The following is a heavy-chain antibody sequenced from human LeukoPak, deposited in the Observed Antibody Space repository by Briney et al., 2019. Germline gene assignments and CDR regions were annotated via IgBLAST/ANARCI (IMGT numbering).Heavy chain of an antibody. CDR2: IYYSGGT. CDR3: ARQYSSSSEIDY. J-gene: IGHJ4*02. D-gene: IGHD6-6*01. Sequence: SETLSLTCTVSGGSISSYYWSWIRQPPGKGLEWIGYIYYSGGTNYNPSLKSRVTISVDTSKNQFSLKLSSVTAADTAVYYCARQYSSSSEIDYWGQGTLVTVSS. CDR1: GGSISSYY. V-gene: IGHV4-59*01.